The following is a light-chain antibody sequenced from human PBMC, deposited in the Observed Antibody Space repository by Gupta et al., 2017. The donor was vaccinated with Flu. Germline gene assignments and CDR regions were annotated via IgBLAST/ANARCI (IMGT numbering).Light chain of an antibody. CDR2: VGTGGIVG. CDR3: GADHGSGSNFVKV. Sequence: QPVLTQPPSASAPLGASVTLTRTLSSGYSNYKVDWYQQRPGKGPRFGMRVGTGGIVGSKGDGIPDRFSVLGSGLNRYLTIKNIQEEDESDYHCGADHGSGSNFVKVFGGGTKLTVL. CDR1: SGYSNYK. V-gene: IGLV9-49*01. J-gene: IGLJ3*02.